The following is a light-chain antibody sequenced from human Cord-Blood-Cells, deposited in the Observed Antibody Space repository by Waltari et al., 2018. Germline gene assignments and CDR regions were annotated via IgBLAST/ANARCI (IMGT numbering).Light chain of an antibody. CDR3: SSYTSSSTV. CDR2: DVS. V-gene: IGLV2-14*01. J-gene: IGLJ1*01. CDR1: SSYVGGYNY. Sequence: QSALTQPASVSGSPGQSITISCTGTSSYVGGYNYFSWSQQHPGKAPKLMIYDVSNRPSGVSNRFSGSKSGNTASLTISGLQAEDEADYYCSSYTSSSTVFGTGTKVTVL.